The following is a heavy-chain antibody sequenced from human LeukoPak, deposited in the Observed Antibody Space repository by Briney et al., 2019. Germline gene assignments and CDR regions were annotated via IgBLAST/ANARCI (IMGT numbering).Heavy chain of an antibody. CDR1: GYSISSGYY. V-gene: IGHV4-38-2*02. CDR2: IYHSGST. J-gene: IGHJ4*02. CDR3: ARTIAYYDSSFDY. Sequence: PSETLSLSCTASGYSISSGYYWGWIRQPPGKGLKWIGSIYHSGSTYYNPSLKSRVTISVDASKNQFSLKLSSVTAADTAVYYSARTIAYYDSSFDYWGQGTLVTVSS. D-gene: IGHD3-3*01.